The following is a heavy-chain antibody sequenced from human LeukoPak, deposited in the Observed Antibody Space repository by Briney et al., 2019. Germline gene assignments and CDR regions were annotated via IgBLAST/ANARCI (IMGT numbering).Heavy chain of an antibody. D-gene: IGHD2-15*01. CDR1: GFTFSNYA. CDR3: ARESYCSGGSCSYGMDV. J-gene: IGHJ6*02. Sequence: GPLRLSCVASGFTFSNYAMSWVRLAPGRGLEWIGYIFYSGSTNYNPSLKSRVTMSVDTSKNQFSLKLSSVTAADTAVYYCARESYCSGGSCSYGMDVWGQGTTVTVSS. V-gene: IGHV4-59*01. CDR2: IFYSGST.